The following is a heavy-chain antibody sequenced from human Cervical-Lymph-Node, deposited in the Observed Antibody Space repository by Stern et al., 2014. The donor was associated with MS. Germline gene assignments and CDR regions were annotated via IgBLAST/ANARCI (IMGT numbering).Heavy chain of an antibody. CDR3: RAGADAFDV. J-gene: IGHJ3*01. D-gene: IGHD6-13*01. Sequence: QVQLVQSGAEVKKPGASVKVSCKASGYTFTNYAISWVRQAPGQGLEWMGWIGTNLGNTNCAQRFQGRVTLATDPSTSTVYMELRSLRSDDTAMYYCRAGADAFDVWGQGTMVTVSS. V-gene: IGHV1-18*01. CDR1: GYTFTNYA. CDR2: IGTNLGNT.